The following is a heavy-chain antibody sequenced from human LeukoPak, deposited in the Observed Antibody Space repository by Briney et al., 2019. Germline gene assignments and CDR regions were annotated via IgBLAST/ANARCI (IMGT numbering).Heavy chain of an antibody. J-gene: IGHJ4*02. D-gene: IGHD4-17*01. CDR3: ARGLRNYGNDY. Sequence: SETLSLTCAVYGGSFSGYYWSWIRQPPGKGLEWIGEINHSGSTNYNPSLTSRVTISVDTSKNQFSLKPSSVTAADTAVYYCARGLRNYGNDYWGQGTLVTVSS. CDR2: INHSGST. V-gene: IGHV4-34*01. CDR1: GGSFSGYY.